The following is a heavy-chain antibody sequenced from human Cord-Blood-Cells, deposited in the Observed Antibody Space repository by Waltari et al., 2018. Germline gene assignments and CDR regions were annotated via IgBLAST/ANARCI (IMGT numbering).Heavy chain of an antibody. V-gene: IGHV5-51*01. CDR3: ARLQLYWYFDL. D-gene: IGHD5-18*01. J-gene: IGHJ2*01. CDR1: GYSFTSYW. Sequence: EVQLVPSGAEVKKPGESLKITCKGYGYSFTSYWLGWGRQMPGKGLEWMGIIYPGDSDTRYSPSFQGQVTISADKSISTAYLQWSSLKASDTAMYYCARLQLYWYFDLWGRGTLVTVSS. CDR2: IYPGDSDT.